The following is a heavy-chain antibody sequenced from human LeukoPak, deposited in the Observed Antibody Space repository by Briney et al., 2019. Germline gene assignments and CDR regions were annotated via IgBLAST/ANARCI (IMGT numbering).Heavy chain of an antibody. CDR1: GYTFTSYD. Sequence: ASVKVSCKASGYTFTSYDINWVRQATGQGLEWIGWMNPNSGNTGYAQKFQGRVTITRNTSISTAYMELSSLRSEDTAVYYCARRIAAAGTGAFDIWGQGTMVTVSS. V-gene: IGHV1-8*03. D-gene: IGHD6-13*01. J-gene: IGHJ3*02. CDR2: MNPNSGNT. CDR3: ARRIAAAGTGAFDI.